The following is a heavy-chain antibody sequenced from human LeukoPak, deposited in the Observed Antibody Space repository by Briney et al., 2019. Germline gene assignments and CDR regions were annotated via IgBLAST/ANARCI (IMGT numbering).Heavy chain of an antibody. V-gene: IGHV3-74*01. J-gene: IGHJ4*02. CDR1: GITFSGYW. CDR3: AKGGSRHADY. Sequence: QPGGSLRLSCAASGITFSGYWLHWVGQVQGKGLVWVSRINSDGSSTSYADSVKGRFTISRDNAKNTLYLQMNSLRGEDTAVYYCAKGGSRHADYWGQGTLVTVSS. CDR2: INSDGSST. D-gene: IGHD6-13*01.